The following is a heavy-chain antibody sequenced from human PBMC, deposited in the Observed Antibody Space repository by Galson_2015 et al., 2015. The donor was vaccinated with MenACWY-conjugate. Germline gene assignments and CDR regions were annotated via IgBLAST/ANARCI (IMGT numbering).Heavy chain of an antibody. CDR1: GDSVSSNNAA. D-gene: IGHD2-21*01. Sequence: CAISGDSVSSNNAAWTWIRQSPSRGLEWLGRTYYRSKWYNDCAFSLKSRITVNPDTSKNQFSLQLNSVTPEDTAVYYCARWGPSHTAYRPATDQINDAFDVWGQGTMVTVSS. J-gene: IGHJ3*01. CDR3: ARWGPSHTAYRPATDQINDAFDV. CDR2: TYYRSKWYN. V-gene: IGHV6-1*01.